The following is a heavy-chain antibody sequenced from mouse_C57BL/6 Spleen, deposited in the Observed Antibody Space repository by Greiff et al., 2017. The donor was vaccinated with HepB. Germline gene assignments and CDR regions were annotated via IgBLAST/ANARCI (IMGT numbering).Heavy chain of an antibody. D-gene: IGHD2-1*01. CDR3: ARRNGGNSYAMDY. J-gene: IGHJ4*01. V-gene: IGHV1-55*01. CDR2: IYPGSGST. CDR1: GYTFNSYW. Sequence: QVQLQQPGAELVKPGASVKMSCKASGYTFNSYWITWVKQRPGQGLEWIGDIYPGSGSTNYNEKFKSKATLTVDTSSSTAYMQLSSLTSEDSAVYYCARRNGGNSYAMDYWGQGTSVTVSS.